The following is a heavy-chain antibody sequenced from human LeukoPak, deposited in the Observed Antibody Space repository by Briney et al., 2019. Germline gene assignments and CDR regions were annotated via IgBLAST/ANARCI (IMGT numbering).Heavy chain of an antibody. CDR1: GFTFSSYA. V-gene: IGHV3-23*01. CDR3: AKDRELGYCSSISCYSDY. CDR2: ISDSGGST. J-gene: IGHJ4*02. D-gene: IGHD2-2*01. Sequence: GGSLRLSCAASGFTFSSYAMSWVRQAPGKWLEWVSAISDSGGSTYYADSVKGRFTISRDNSKNTLYLQMNTLRAEDTAVYYCAKDRELGYCSSISCYSDYWGQGTLVTVSS.